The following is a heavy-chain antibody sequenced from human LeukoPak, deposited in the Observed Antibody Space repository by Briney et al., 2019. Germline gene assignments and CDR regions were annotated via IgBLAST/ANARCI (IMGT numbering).Heavy chain of an antibody. CDR1: GFTFSSYS. CDR3: AKDLTAGGIGYRTNDFHI. D-gene: IGHD3-22*01. V-gene: IGHV3-48*01. CDR2: ISSSSSTI. J-gene: IGHJ3*02. Sequence: GGSLRLSCAASGFTFSSYSMNWVRQAPGKGLEWVSYISSSSSTIYYADSVKGRFTISRDNSKNTLYLQMNSLSAEDTAVYYCAKDLTAGGIGYRTNDFHIWGQGTMVTVSS.